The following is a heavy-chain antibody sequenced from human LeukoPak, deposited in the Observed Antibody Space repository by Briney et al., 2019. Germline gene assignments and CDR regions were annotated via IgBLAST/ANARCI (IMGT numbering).Heavy chain of an antibody. CDR2: ISSSSSTI. CDR3: ARDLVVAATNPYYYYGMDV. J-gene: IGHJ6*02. CDR1: GFTFSSYS. Sequence: GGSLRLSCAASGFTFSSYSMNWVRQAPGKGLEWVSYISSSSSTIYYADSVKGRFTISRDNAKNSLYLQMNSLRAEDTAVYYCARDLVVAATNPYYYYGMDVWGQGTTVTVSS. D-gene: IGHD2-15*01. V-gene: IGHV3-48*04.